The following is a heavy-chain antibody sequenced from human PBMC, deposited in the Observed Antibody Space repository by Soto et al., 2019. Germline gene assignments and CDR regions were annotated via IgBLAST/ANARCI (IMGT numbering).Heavy chain of an antibody. CDR2: ISYSGST. V-gene: IGHV4-31*03. CDR1: GGSISSGGYY. CDR3: ARGVLH. Sequence: QVQLQESGPGLVKPSQTLSLTCTVSGGSISSGGYYWSWIRQHPGTGLEWIGYISYSGSTYYNPSTXSXXTISVDTSKHQFSLILNSVTAADTAVYYCARGVLHWGQGTLVTVSS. J-gene: IGHJ4*01.